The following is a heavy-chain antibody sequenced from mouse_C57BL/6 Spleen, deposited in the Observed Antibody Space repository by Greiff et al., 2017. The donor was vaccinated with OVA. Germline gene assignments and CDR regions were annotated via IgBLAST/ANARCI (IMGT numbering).Heavy chain of an antibody. Sequence: QVQLQQSGAELMKPGASVKLSCKATGYTFTGYWIEWVKQRPGHGLEWIGQILPGRGSTNYNEKFKSKATFTADTSSNTAYMQLSSLTTEDSAIYFCARKEIRDCDVWGTGTTVTVSS. V-gene: IGHV1-9*01. CDR1: GYTFTGYW. CDR2: ILPGRGST. J-gene: IGHJ1*03. D-gene: IGHD2-12*01. CDR3: ARKEIRDCDV.